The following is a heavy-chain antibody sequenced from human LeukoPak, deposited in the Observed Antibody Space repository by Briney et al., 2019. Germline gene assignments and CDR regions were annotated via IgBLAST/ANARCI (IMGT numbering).Heavy chain of an antibody. D-gene: IGHD3-22*01. CDR1: GFAFSSYG. CDR3: AKDYYDRSGYQRSGY. Sequence: GGSLRLSCAASGFAFSSYGMHWVRQAPGKGLEWVAFIRYDGSNKNYADSVKGRFTISRDNSKNTLYLQMNSLRAEDTAVYYCAKDYYDRSGYQRSGYWGQGTLVTVSS. J-gene: IGHJ4*02. CDR2: IRYDGSNK. V-gene: IGHV3-30*02.